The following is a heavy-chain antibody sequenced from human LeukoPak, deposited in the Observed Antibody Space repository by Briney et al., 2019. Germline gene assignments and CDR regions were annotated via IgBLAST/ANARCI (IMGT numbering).Heavy chain of an antibody. CDR3: ARHKLPIDY. CDR1: GGSISSSSYY. Sequence: SETLSLTCTVSGGSISSSSYYWGWIRQPPGKGLEWIGSIYYGGNTYYNPSLKSRVTISVDTSKNQFSLNLTSVTAADTAVYYCARHKLPIDYWGQGTLVTVSS. D-gene: IGHD6-6*01. CDR2: IYYGGNT. J-gene: IGHJ4*02. V-gene: IGHV4-39*01.